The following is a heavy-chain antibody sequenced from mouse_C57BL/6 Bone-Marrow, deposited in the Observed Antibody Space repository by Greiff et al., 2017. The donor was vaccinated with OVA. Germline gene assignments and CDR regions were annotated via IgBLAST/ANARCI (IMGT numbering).Heavy chain of an antibody. Sequence: QVQLQQSGAELARPGASVKLSCKASGYTFTSYGISWVKQRTGQGLEWIGEIYPRSGNTYYNEKFKGKATLTADKSSSTAYMEIRSLTSEDSAVYFCARKRAIFYGNVSWFAYWGQGTLVTVSA. CDR2: IYPRSGNT. CDR3: ARKRAIFYGNVSWFAY. CDR1: GYTFTSYG. V-gene: IGHV1-81*01. J-gene: IGHJ3*01. D-gene: IGHD2-1*01.